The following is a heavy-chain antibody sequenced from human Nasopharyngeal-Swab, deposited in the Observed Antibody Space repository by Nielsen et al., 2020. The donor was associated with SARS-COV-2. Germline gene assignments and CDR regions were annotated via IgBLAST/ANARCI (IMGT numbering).Heavy chain of an antibody. J-gene: IGHJ5*02. Sequence: GGSLRLSCAASGFTFSSYAMRGVCQDPGKGLEWVSAISGSGGSTYYADSVKGRFTISRDNSKNTLYLQMNSLRAEDTAVYYCAKDIAAYISGNWFDPWGQGTLVTVSS. CDR3: AKDIAAYISGNWFDP. V-gene: IGHV3-23*01. CDR1: GFTFSSYA. D-gene: IGHD6-6*01. CDR2: ISGSGGST.